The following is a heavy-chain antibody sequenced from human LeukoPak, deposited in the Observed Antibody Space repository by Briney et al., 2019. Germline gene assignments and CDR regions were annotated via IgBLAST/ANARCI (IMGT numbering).Heavy chain of an antibody. Sequence: GGSLRLSCAASGFTFNNAWMNWVRQAPGKGLEWVGRIKSKIDGGTTDFGAPVKGRFGISRDDSENTMYLHMNSLRTEDTAVYYCTTGNGGPYWGQGTLVTVSS. CDR1: GFTFNNAW. D-gene: IGHD3-10*01. V-gene: IGHV3-15*07. CDR3: TTGNGGPY. J-gene: IGHJ4*02. CDR2: IKSKIDGGTT.